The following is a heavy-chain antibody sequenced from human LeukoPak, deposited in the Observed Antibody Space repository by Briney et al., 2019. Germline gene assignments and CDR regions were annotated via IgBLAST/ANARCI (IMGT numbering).Heavy chain of an antibody. V-gene: IGHV3-7*03. D-gene: IGHD3-3*01. CDR2: IKEDGGER. Sequence: GGSLRLSCEGSAFIFSGHWMNWVRQTPGKGLEWVASIKEDGGERQYVDSVKGRFTISRDNAKNSLYLQMNSLRAEDTALYHCARAVYYDFWSGSPDDAFDIWGQGTMVTVSS. CDR3: ARAVYYDFWSGSPDDAFDI. J-gene: IGHJ3*02. CDR1: AFIFSGHW.